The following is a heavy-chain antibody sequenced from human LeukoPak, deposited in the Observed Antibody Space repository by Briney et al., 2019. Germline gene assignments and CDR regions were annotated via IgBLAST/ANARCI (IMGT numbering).Heavy chain of an antibody. D-gene: IGHD5-12*01. CDR3: AKRGRYEWPRLSENGLRTYGYYFDY. CDR2: ISGSGGST. J-gene: IGHJ4*02. CDR1: GFTFSSYA. Sequence: LSGGSLTLSCAASGFTFSSYAMSWVRQAPGKALEWVSAISGSGGSTYYADSVKGRFTISRNNSKNTLYLQMNSLRAEDTAVYYCAKRGRYEWPRLSENGLRTYGYYFDYWGQGTLVTVSS. V-gene: IGHV3-23*01.